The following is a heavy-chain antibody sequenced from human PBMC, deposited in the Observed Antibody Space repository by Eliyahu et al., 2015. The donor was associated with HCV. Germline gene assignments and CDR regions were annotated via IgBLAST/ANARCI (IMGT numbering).Heavy chain of an antibody. CDR3: ASGYCSSTSCYGMDV. V-gene: IGHV4-31*03. CDR2: IYYSGST. CDR1: GGSISSGGYY. J-gene: IGHJ6*02. D-gene: IGHD2-2*01. Sequence: QVQLQESGPGLVKPSQTLSLTCTVXGGSISSGGYYWSWIRQHPGKGLEWIGYIYYSGSTYYNPSLKSRVTISVDTSKNQFSLKLSSVTAADTAVYYCASGYCSSTSCYGMDVWGQGTTVTVSS.